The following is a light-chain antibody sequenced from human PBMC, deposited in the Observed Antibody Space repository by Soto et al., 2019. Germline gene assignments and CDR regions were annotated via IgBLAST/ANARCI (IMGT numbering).Light chain of an antibody. Sequence: QSVLTQPPSVSAAPGQKVTISCSGSSSNIGNNYVSWYQQLPGTAPKLLIYENNKRPSGIPARFSGSKSGTSATLGITGLQTGEEADYYCGTWDSSLRAGGVFGGGTKLTV. V-gene: IGLV1-51*02. J-gene: IGLJ2*01. CDR1: SSNIGNNY. CDR2: ENN. CDR3: GTWDSSLRAGGV.